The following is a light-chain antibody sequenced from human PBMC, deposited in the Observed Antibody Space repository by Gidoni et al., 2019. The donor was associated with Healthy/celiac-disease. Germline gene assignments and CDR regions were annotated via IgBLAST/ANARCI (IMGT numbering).Light chain of an antibody. CDR2: EVS. CDR3: SSYAGSNNSLG. Sequence: QSALTQPPSASGSPGQSVTISCTGTSSDVGDYNYVSWYQQHPGKPPKLMIYEVSKRPSGVPDRFSGSKSGNTASLTVSGLQAEDEADYYCSSYAGSNNSLGFGGGTKLTVL. V-gene: IGLV2-8*01. CDR1: SSDVGDYNY. J-gene: IGLJ3*02.